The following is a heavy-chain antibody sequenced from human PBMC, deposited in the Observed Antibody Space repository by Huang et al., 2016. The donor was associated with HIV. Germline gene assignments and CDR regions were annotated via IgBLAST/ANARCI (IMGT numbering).Heavy chain of an antibody. J-gene: IGHJ4*02. Sequence: VQLVQSGAEVKKPGESLKISCKGSGYSFSSYWIAWVRQMPGKGLEWLVIIFPDDSDTTYSPSFERQVTISADKSIGTAYLQWSSLKASDTAMYYCARRFSSSSGYFDYWGQGSLVTVSS. CDR3: ARRFSSSSGYFDY. V-gene: IGHV5-51*01. D-gene: IGHD6-6*01. CDR2: IFPDDSDT. CDR1: GYSFSSYW.